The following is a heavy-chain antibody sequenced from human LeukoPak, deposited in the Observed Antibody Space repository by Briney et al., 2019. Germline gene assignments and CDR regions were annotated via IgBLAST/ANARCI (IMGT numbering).Heavy chain of an antibody. J-gene: IGHJ4*02. D-gene: IGHD6-6*01. V-gene: IGHV3-23*01. CDR1: GFMFSSYA. CDR3: AKSRSSEARAGSNY. Sequence: GGSLRLSCAASGFMFSSYAMSWVRQAPGKGLEWVSSISGSGDSTYYADSVKGRFTISRDNSKNTLYLQLNSLRAEDTAVYYCAKSRSSEARAGSNYWGQGTLVTVSS. CDR2: ISGSGDST.